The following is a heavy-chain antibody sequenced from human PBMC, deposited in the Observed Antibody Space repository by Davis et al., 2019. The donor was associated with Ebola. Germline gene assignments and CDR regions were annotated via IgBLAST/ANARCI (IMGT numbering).Heavy chain of an antibody. CDR1: GFTFSSYA. V-gene: IGHV3-30-3*01. CDR3: ARDRSGSSYNGMDV. D-gene: IGHD3-10*01. Sequence: GESLKISCAASGFTFSSYAMHWVRQAPGKGLEWVAVIAYDGSNKYYADSVKGRFTISRDNAKNTVYLQMKSLRVEDTAVYYCARDRSGSSYNGMDVWGQGTTVTVSS. CDR2: IAYDGSNK. J-gene: IGHJ6*02.